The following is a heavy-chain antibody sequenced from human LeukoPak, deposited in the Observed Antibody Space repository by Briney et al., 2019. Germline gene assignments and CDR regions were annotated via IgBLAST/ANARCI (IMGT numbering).Heavy chain of an antibody. CDR3: AKLHTYYYDSGGYYPPTFDY. D-gene: IGHD3-22*01. Sequence: GGSLRLSCAASGFTFSSYAMSWVRQAPGKGLEWVSAISGSGGSTYYADSVKGRFTISRDNSKNTLYLQMNSLRAEDTAVYYCAKLHTYYYDSGGYYPPTFDYWGQGTLVTVSS. V-gene: IGHV3-23*01. CDR1: GFTFSSYA. CDR2: ISGSGGST. J-gene: IGHJ4*02.